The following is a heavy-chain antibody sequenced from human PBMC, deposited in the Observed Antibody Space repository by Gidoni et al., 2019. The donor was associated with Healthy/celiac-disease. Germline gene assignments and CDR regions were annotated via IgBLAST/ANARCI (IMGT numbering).Heavy chain of an antibody. Sequence: QVQLVESGGGVVQPGRSLRLSCAISGFTFSSYGMHWVRQAPAKGLEWVAVISYDGSNKYYADSVKGRFTISRDNSKNTLYLQMNSLRAEDTAVYYCAKDTSGSYLLGYFDYWGQGTLVTVSS. CDR3: AKDTSGSYLLGYFDY. D-gene: IGHD1-26*01. V-gene: IGHV3-30*18. CDR2: ISYDGSNK. J-gene: IGHJ4*02. CDR1: GFTFSSYG.